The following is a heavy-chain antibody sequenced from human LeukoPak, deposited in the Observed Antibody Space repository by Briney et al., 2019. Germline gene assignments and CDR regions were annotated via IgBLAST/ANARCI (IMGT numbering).Heavy chain of an antibody. CDR2: INHSGRT. CDR3: ARGRSRSGYCSGGSCYSKARYFDY. CDR1: GGFFSGYY. V-gene: IGHV4-34*01. Sequence: PSETLSLTCAVYGGFFSGYYWSWIRQPPGKGLEWIGEINHSGRTNYNPSLKSRVTISVDTSKNQFSLKLSSVTAADTAVYYRARGRSRSGYCSGGSCYSKARYFDYWGQGTLVTVSS. D-gene: IGHD2-15*01. J-gene: IGHJ4*02.